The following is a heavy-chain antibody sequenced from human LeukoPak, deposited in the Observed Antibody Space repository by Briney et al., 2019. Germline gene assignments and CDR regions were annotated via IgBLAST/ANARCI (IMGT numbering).Heavy chain of an antibody. CDR2: INYSGST. V-gene: IGHV4-59*01. CDR3: ARALQPGVYAFDI. Sequence: SETLSLTCTVSGVSISSYYWTWIRQPPGEGLEWIGYINYSGSTNYNPSLKSRVTISVDTSKNQFSLKLSSVTAADTAVYYCARALQPGVYAFDIWGQGTMVTVSS. J-gene: IGHJ3*02. CDR1: GVSISSYY. D-gene: IGHD6-13*01.